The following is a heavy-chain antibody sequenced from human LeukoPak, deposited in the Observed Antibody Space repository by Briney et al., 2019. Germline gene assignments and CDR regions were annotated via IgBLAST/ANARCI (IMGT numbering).Heavy chain of an antibody. CDR3: AREGIQLWNY. Sequence: GRSLRLSCAASGFTFSSYAMHWVRQAPGKGLEWVAVISCDGSNKYYADSVKGRFTISRDNSKNTLYLQMNSLRAEDTAVYYCAREGIQLWNYWGQGTLVTVSS. CDR1: GFTFSSYA. V-gene: IGHV3-30-3*01. CDR2: ISCDGSNK. D-gene: IGHD5-18*01. J-gene: IGHJ4*02.